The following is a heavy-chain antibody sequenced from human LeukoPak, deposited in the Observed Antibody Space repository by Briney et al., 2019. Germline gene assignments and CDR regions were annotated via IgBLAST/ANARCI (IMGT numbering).Heavy chain of an antibody. CDR1: GFTFSSYA. CDR2: ISYDGSNK. Sequence: HSGRSLRLSCAASGFTFSSYAMHWVRQAPGKGLEWVAVISYDGSNKYYADSVKGRFTISRDNSKNTLYLQMNSLRAEDTAVYYCARARTWELLNLFDYWGQGTLVTVSS. J-gene: IGHJ4*02. V-gene: IGHV3-30*04. CDR3: ARARTWELLNLFDY. D-gene: IGHD1-26*01.